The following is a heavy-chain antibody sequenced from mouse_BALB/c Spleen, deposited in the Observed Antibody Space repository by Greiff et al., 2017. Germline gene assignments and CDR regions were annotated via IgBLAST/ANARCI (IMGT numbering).Heavy chain of an antibody. CDR3: ARRGYGNHYAMDY. D-gene: IGHD2-1*01. CDR1: GFTFSSYA. CDR2: ISSGGSYT. V-gene: IGHV5-9-3*01. Sequence: EVQGVESGGGLVKPGGSLKLSCAASGFTFSSYAMSWVRQTPEKRLEWVATISSGGSYTYYPDSVKGRFTISRDNAKNTLYLQMSSLRSEDTAMYYCARRGYGNHYAMDYWGQGTSVTVSS. J-gene: IGHJ4*01.